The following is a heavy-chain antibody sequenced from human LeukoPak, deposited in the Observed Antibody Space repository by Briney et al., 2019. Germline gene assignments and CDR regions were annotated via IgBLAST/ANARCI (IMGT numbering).Heavy chain of an antibody. CDR3: ATLGEDNTDTPFDY. CDR1: GYTFIDYY. V-gene: IGHV1-2*06. J-gene: IGHJ4*02. Sequence: ASVKVSCTTSGYTFIDYYIHWIRQAPGQGLEWMGRINPTTGGTDFAQKFQGKVSMTRDMSISTAYIELSRLGSDDTAVYYRATLGEDNTDTPFDYWGQGTLVTVSS. CDR2: INPTTGGT. D-gene: IGHD3-16*01.